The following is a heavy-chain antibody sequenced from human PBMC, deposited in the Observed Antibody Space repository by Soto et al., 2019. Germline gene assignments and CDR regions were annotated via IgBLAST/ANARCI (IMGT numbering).Heavy chain of an antibody. CDR3: ARDALTMVRGAQYYYYYYGMDV. V-gene: IGHV3-33*01. D-gene: IGHD3-10*01. J-gene: IGHJ6*02. CDR1: GFTFSSYG. CDR2: IWYDGSNK. Sequence: GGSLRLSCAASGFTFSSYGMHWVRQAPGKGLEWVAVIWYDGSNKYYADSVKGRFTISRDNSKNTLYLQMNSLRAEDTAVYYCARDALTMVRGAQYYYYYYGMDVWGQGXTVTVYS.